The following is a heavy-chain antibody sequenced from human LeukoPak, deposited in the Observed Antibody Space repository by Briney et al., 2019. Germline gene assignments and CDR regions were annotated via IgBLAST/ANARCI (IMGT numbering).Heavy chain of an antibody. CDR1: GYSFTSYW. CDR2: IYPSDSDT. Sequence: GESLKISCKGSGYSFTSYWIAWVRQMPGKGLEWMGIIYPSDSDTRYSPSFQGQVTVSADKSITTAYLQWSSLKASDTAMYYCARRYSNSADAFDIWGQGTMVTVSS. V-gene: IGHV5-51*01. J-gene: IGHJ3*02. D-gene: IGHD1-26*01. CDR3: ARRYSNSADAFDI.